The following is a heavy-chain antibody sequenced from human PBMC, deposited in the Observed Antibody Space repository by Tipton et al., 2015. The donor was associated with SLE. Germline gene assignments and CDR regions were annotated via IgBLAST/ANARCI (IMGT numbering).Heavy chain of an antibody. Sequence: TLSLTCSVSTYSISNGHYWAWVRQPPGKGLEWIGTVYHTGNTYYNPSLKSRVTMSVDTSKNQFSLKLSSVTAADTAVYYCAREGPFVGAMGHWGHGPLVTISS. J-gene: IGHJ4*01. CDR1: TYSISNGHY. CDR3: AREGPFVGAMGH. D-gene: IGHD1-26*01. V-gene: IGHV4-38-2*02. CDR2: VYHTGNT.